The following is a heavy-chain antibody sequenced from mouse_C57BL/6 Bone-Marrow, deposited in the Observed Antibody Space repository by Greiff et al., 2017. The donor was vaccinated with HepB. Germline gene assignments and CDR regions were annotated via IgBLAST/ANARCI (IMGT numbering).Heavy chain of an antibody. CDR2: IDPENGDT. Sequence: VQLKESGAELVRPGASVKLSCTASGFNIKDDYMHWVKQRPEQGLEWIGWIDPENGDTEYASKFQGKATITADTSSNTAYLQLSSLTSEDTAVYYYTSDGYYPAWFAYWGQGTLVTVSA. CDR1: GFNIKDDY. CDR3: TSDGYYPAWFAY. D-gene: IGHD2-3*01. J-gene: IGHJ3*01. V-gene: IGHV14-4*01.